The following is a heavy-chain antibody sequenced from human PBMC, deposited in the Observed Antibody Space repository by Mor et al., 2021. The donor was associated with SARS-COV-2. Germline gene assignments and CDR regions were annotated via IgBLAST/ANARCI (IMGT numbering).Heavy chain of an antibody. CDR3: ARDYGSGTSNYYYYYMDV. J-gene: IGHJ6*03. CDR2: ISYDGSKI. D-gene: IGHD3-10*01. V-gene: IGHV3-30-3*01. Sequence: GKGLEWAAVISYDGSKISYADSVRGRFTISRDNSKNTLYLQMTSLRGEDTAMYYCARDYGSGTSNYYYYYMDVWGKGTTVTVS.